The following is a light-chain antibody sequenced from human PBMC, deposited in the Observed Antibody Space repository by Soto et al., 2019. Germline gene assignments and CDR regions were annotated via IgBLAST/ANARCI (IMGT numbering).Light chain of an antibody. V-gene: IGLV2-8*01. CDR2: DVN. CDR3: SAHGGTNPYV. CDR1: ASDIGGYTF. J-gene: IGLJ1*01. Sequence: QSALTQPPSASGSPGQSVAISCTGTASDIGGYTFVSWYQQHPGKAPKLLIYDVNKRPSGVPDRFSGSKSGNMASLTVSGLQAEDEADYYCSAHGGTNPYVFGTGTKVTVL.